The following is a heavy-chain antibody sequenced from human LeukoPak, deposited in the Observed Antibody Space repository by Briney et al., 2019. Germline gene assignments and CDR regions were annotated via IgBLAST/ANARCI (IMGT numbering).Heavy chain of an antibody. CDR2: ISNSGSTK. CDR3: ARDLADGMGATTIDY. D-gene: IGHD1-26*01. CDR1: GFTFSTYE. V-gene: IGHV3-48*03. J-gene: IGHJ4*02. Sequence: PGGSLRLSCAASGFTFSTYEMSWVRQAPGKGLEWVSYISNSGSTKKYADSVKGRFTISRDNAKNSLYLQMNSLRAEDTAVYYCARDLADGMGATTIDYCGQGTLVTVSS.